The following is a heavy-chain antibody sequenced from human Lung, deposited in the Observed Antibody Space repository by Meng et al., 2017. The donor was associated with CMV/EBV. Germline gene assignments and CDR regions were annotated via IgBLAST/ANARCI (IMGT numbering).Heavy chain of an antibody. CDR2: LKPNSEGT. D-gene: IGHD3-3*01. Sequence: ASVKVSCKASGYNFAGYYMHWVRQAPGQGLEWMGCLKPNSEGTNYSQRFQDRVTMTRDTSVGTAYMELSMLRSDDTAVYYCASAYYDNVIDHYVGVAYWGQGTXVTVSS. CDR3: ASAYYDNVIDHYVGVAY. J-gene: IGHJ4*02. V-gene: IGHV1-2*02. CDR1: GYNFAGYY.